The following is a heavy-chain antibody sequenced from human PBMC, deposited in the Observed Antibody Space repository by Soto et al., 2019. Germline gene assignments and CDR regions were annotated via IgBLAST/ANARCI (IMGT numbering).Heavy chain of an antibody. D-gene: IGHD2-2*01. J-gene: IGHJ4*02. CDR3: APYGSSTSCQCDY. CDR1: GFTFSSYS. CDR2: ISSSSSYI. V-gene: IGHV3-21*01. Sequence: EVQLVESGGGLVKPGGSLRLSCAASGFTFSSYSMNWVRQAPGKGLEWVSSISSSSSYIYYADSVKGRFTISRDNAKNSLYLQMNSLRAEDTAVYYCAPYGSSTSCQCDYGGQGTLVTVAS.